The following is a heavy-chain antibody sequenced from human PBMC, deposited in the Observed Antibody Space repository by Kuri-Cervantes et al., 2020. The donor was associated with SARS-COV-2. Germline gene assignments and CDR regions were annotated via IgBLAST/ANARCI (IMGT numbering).Heavy chain of an antibody. Sequence: ASVKVSCKASGYTFTGYYMHWVRQAPGQGLEWMGWINPNSGGTNYAQKFQGRVTMTRDTSISTAYMELSRLRSDDTAVYYCARDPGGVFLRGIMILSAHWFDTWGQGTLVTVSS. D-gene: IGHD3-9*01. CDR1: GYTFTGYY. J-gene: IGHJ5*02. CDR2: INPNSGGT. V-gene: IGHV1-2*02. CDR3: ARDPGGVFLRGIMILSAHWFDT.